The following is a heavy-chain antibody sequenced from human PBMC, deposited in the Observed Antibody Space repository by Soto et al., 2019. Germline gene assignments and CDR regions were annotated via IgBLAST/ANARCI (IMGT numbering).Heavy chain of an antibody. CDR1: GFTFSDYA. Sequence: EVQLLESGGGVVQPGGSLRLSCAASGFTFSDYAMSWVRQTPGKGLQWVSGVGSSDDDKHYADSVRGRFIVSRDNSKKPMYLQMNSLRADDTAIYYCAKDASSVNGVWDPFDMLGQGTEVTVSS. J-gene: IGHJ3*02. V-gene: IGHV3-23*01. CDR2: VGSSDDDK. CDR3: AKDASSVNGVWDPFDM. D-gene: IGHD2-8*01.